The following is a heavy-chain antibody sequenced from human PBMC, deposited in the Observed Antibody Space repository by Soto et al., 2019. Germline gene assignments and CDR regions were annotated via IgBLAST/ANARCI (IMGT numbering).Heavy chain of an antibody. CDR2: ISYDGSNK. Sequence: GGSLRLSCAASGFSFSSYAMHWVRQAPGKGLEWVAVISYDGSNKYYADSVKGRFTISRDNSKNTLYLQMNSLRAEDTAVYYCAREIAARPSTGYYYGMDVWGQGTTVTVSS. J-gene: IGHJ6*02. D-gene: IGHD6-6*01. CDR1: GFSFSSYA. CDR3: AREIAARPSTGYYYGMDV. V-gene: IGHV3-30-3*01.